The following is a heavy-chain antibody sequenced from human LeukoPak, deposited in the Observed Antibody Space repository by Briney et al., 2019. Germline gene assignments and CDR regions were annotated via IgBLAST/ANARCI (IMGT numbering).Heavy chain of an antibody. D-gene: IGHD6-13*01. CDR3: AKDNHKYSSSWYARY. CDR2: ISGSGGST. Sequence: PGGSLRLSCAASGFTFSSYGMSWVRQAPGKGLEWVSAISGSGGSTYYADSVKGRFTISRDNSKNTLYLQMNSLRAEDTAVYHCAKDNHKYSSSWYARYWGQGTLVTVSS. CDR1: GFTFSSYG. V-gene: IGHV3-23*01. J-gene: IGHJ4*02.